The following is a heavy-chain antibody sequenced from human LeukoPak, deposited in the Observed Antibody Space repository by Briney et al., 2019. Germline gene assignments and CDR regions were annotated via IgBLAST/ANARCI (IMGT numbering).Heavy chain of an antibody. J-gene: IGHJ5*02. V-gene: IGHV1-69*13. Sequence: GASVKVSCKASGGTFSSYAISWVRQAPGQGLEWMGGIIPIFGTANYAQKFQGRVTITADESTSTAYTELSSLRSEDTAVYYCARQLAWSIGWFDPWGQGTLVTVSS. CDR1: GGTFSSYA. D-gene: IGHD3-3*01. CDR2: IIPIFGTA. CDR3: ARQLAWSIGWFDP.